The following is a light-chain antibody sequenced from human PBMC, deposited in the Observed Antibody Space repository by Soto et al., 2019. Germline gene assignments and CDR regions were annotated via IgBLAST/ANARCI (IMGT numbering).Light chain of an antibody. CDR1: SGHTTYA. J-gene: IGLJ3*02. Sequence: QPVLTQSPSTSASLGASVKLTCTLTSGHTTYAITWHQQQPEKGPRYLMRVNIDGSHSKGDGIPDRFSGSSSGAERYLTISNLQSEDEADYYCQTWGTGVHWWFGEGTKLTVL. CDR2: VNIDGSH. CDR3: QTWGTGVHWW. V-gene: IGLV4-69*02.